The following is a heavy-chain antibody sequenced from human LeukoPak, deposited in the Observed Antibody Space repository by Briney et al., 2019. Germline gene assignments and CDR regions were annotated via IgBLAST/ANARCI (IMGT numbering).Heavy chain of an antibody. CDR2: IYYSGST. J-gene: IGHJ4*02. V-gene: IGHV4-39*01. CDR1: GGSISSSSYY. Sequence: SETLSLTCTVSGGSISSSSYYWGWIRQPPGKGLEWIGSIYYSGSTYYNPSLKSRVTISVDTSKNQFSLKLSSVTAADTAVYYCARREGLLFDYWGREPWSPSPQ. CDR3: ARREGLLFDY. D-gene: IGHD2-21*02.